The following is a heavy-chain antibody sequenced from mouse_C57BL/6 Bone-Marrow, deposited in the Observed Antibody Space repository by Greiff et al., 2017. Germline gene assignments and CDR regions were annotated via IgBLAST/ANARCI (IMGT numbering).Heavy chain of an antibody. CDR2: IYPRSGET. CDR3: ARSDYDAEFAY. D-gene: IGHD2-4*01. Sequence: QVQLQQSGAELARPGASVKLSCTASGFTFTSYGIRWVKQRTGQGLEWIGEIYPRSGETYYNEKFKGKATFTADTSSNAAYMQLSSLTTEDSAIYYCARSDYDAEFAYWGQGTLVTVSA. J-gene: IGHJ3*01. V-gene: IGHV1-81*01. CDR1: GFTFTSYG.